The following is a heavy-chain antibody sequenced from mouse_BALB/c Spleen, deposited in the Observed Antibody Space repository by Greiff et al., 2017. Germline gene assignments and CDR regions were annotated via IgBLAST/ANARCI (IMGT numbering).Heavy chain of an antibody. CDR1: GYTFTDYA. CDR2: ISTYYGDA. Sequence: VMLVESGAELVRPGVSVKISCKGSGYTFTDYAMHWVKQSHAKSLEWIGVISTYYGDASYNQKFKGKATMTVDKSSSTAYMELARLTSEDSAIYYCAREMTTAWFAYWGQGTLVTVSA. D-gene: IGHD1-2*01. CDR3: AREMTTAWFAY. J-gene: IGHJ3*01. V-gene: IGHV1S137*01.